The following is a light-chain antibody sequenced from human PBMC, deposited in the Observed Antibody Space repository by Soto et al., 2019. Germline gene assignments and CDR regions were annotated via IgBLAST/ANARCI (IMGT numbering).Light chain of an antibody. Sequence: EIVLTQAPGTLSLSPLETATLSFMASQSVSNNYLAWYQQKPGQAPRRLIYAVSSRATGTPDRFSGSGSGTDFTLTISTLEPEDFAVYYCQQYGSSPPGTFGQGTKVDIK. CDR1: QSVSNNY. J-gene: IGKJ1*01. V-gene: IGKV3-20*01. CDR3: QQYGSSPPGT. CDR2: AVS.